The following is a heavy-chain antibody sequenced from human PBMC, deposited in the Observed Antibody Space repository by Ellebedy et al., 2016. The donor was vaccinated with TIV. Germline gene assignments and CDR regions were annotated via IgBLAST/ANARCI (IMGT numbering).Heavy chain of an antibody. CDR1: GGSITTYF. CDR2: VYYSGTT. D-gene: IGHD5-12*01. J-gene: IGHJ4*02. CDR3: AREGVVATMYIDT. Sequence: MPGGSLRLSCNVSGGSITTYFWSPIRQPPGQGLEWIGYVYYSGTTDYNPSLSSRVTMSIDTSKNQFSLNLRSVTAADTAVYYCAREGVVATMYIDTWGPGTLVTVAS. V-gene: IGHV4-59*12.